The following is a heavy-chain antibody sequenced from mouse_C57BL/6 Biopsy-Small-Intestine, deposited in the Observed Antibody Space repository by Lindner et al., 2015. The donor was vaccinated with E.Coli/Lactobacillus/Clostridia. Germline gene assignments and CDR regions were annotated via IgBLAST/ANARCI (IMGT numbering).Heavy chain of an antibody. CDR2: ITPMFGTV. CDR1: GDTFSSYG. CDR3: ARAFGNTQRGNWFDL. V-gene: IGHV1S126*01. Sequence: SVKVSCKASGDTFSSYGFSWVRQAPGQGLEWMGGITPMFGTVIYAQKFQDRVTITADESTSTAYLDLRSLRSEDTAVYYCARAFGNTQRGNWFDLWGQGTLVTVSS. D-gene: IGHD5-2*01. J-gene: IGHJ4*01.